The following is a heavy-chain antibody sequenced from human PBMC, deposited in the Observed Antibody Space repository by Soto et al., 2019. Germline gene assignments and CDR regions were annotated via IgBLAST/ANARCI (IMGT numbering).Heavy chain of an antibody. CDR3: AFRDTAMVMEGDYYYGMDV. J-gene: IGHJ6*02. V-gene: IGHV4-30-4*01. CDR2: IYYSGST. Sequence: QVQLQESGPGLVKPSQTLSLTCTVSGGSISSGDYYWSWIRQPPGKGLEWIGYIYYSGSTYYNPSLKSRVTISVDTSKIQFSLKLSSVTAADTAVYYCAFRDTAMVMEGDYYYGMDVWGQGTTVTVSS. CDR1: GGSISSGDYY. D-gene: IGHD5-18*01.